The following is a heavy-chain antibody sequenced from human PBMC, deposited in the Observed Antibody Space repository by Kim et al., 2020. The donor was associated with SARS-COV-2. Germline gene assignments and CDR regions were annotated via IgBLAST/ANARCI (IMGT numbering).Heavy chain of an antibody. CDR3: ARSGEMATLMDFGWYFDL. CDR2: IYYSGST. Sequence: SETLSLTCTVSGGSISSSSYYWGWIRQPPGKGLEWIGSIYYSGSTYYNPSLKSRVTISVDTSKNQFSLKLSSVTAADTAVYYFARSGEMATLMDFGWYFDLWGRGTLVTVSS. CDR1: GGSISSSSYY. D-gene: IGHD5-12*01. V-gene: IGHV4-39*01. J-gene: IGHJ2*01.